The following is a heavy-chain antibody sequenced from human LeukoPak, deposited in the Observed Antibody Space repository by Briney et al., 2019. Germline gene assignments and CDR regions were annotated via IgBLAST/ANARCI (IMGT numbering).Heavy chain of an antibody. CDR3: AKDRGYYYGSAKDY. D-gene: IGHD3-10*01. CDR1: GFTVSSNY. J-gene: IGHJ4*02. V-gene: IGHV3-66*01. CDR2: IYSGGST. Sequence: GGSLRLSCAASGFTVSSNYMSWVRQAPGKGLEWVSVIYSGGSTYYADSVKGRFTISRDNSKNTLYLQMNSLRAEDTAVYYCAKDRGYYYGSAKDYWGQGTLVTVSS.